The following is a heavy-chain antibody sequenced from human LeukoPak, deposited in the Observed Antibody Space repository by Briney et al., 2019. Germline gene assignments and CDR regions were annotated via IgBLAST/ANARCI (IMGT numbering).Heavy chain of an antibody. Sequence: GGSLRLSCAASGFTVSTKYMTWVRQAPGKGLEWVSVLYSGGNTYYADSVKGRFTISRDNSKNTLYLQMNSLRAEDTAVYYCAKIAVVSNGDYWGQGTLVTVSS. V-gene: IGHV3-53*01. CDR3: AKIAVVSNGDY. CDR1: GFTVSTKY. CDR2: LYSGGNT. D-gene: IGHD2-8*01. J-gene: IGHJ4*02.